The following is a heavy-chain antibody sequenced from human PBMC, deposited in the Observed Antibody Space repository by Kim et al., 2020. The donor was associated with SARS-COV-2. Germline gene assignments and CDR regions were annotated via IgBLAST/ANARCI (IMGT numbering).Heavy chain of an antibody. CDR2: IFYSGST. D-gene: IGHD3-10*01. Sequence: SETLSLTCTVSGGSVSSGTYYWSWIRQPPGKGLECIGYIFYSGSTNYNPSLKSRVTISVDTSKNQFSLKLSSVTAADTAVYYCARGGGSVDYYYGMDVWGQGTTVTVSS. J-gene: IGHJ6*02. V-gene: IGHV4-61*01. CDR1: GGSVSSGTYY. CDR3: ARGGGSVDYYYGMDV.